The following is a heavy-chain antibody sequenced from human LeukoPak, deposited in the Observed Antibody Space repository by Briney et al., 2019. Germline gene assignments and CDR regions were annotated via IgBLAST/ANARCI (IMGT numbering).Heavy chain of an antibody. D-gene: IGHD4-23*01. Sequence: GESLNISCKGSGSSFTSYWIGWVRQMPGKGLEWMGIIYPGDSDTRYSPSFQGQVTISADKSISTAYLHWSSLKASDTAMYYCARRVVTPNYYYYMDVWGKGTTVTVSS. CDR1: GSSFTSYW. V-gene: IGHV5-51*01. CDR2: IYPGDSDT. CDR3: ARRVVTPNYYYYMDV. J-gene: IGHJ6*03.